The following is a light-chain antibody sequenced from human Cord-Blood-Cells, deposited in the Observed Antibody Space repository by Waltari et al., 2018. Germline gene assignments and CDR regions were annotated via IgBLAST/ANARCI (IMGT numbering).Light chain of an antibody. J-gene: IGLJ1*01. V-gene: IGLV1-36*01. CDR3: AAWDDSLNGYV. CDR2: YDD. Sequence: QSVLTQPPSVSEAPRQRVTISCSGSSSNIGSNAVNWYQQPPGKAPKLLIYYDDLLPSGVSDRFSGSKSGTSASLAISGLQSEDEADYYCAAWDDSLNGYVFGTGTKVTVL. CDR1: SSNIGSNA.